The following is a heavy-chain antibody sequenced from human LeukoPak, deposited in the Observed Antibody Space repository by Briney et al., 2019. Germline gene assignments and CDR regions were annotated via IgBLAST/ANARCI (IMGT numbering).Heavy chain of an antibody. J-gene: IGHJ4*02. D-gene: IGHD6-19*01. CDR1: GYSFATYW. CDR2: IYPGDSDT. CDR3: ARQGAVAPLDY. V-gene: IGHV5-51*01. Sequence: GESLKISCKGSGYSFATYWIGWVRQMPGKGLEWMGIIYPGDSDTRYSPSFQGQVTISADKPINTAYLQWSSLRASDTAIYYCARQGAVAPLDYWGQGTLVTVSS.